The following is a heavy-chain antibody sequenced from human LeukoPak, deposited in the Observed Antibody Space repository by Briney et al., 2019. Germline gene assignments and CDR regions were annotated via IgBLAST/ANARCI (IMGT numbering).Heavy chain of an antibody. CDR3: ARGNYDSSGYYYNY. CDR2: IYYSGST. J-gene: IGHJ4*02. Sequence: PSETLSLTCTVSGGSISSYYWNWIRQPPGKGLEWIGYIYYSGSTNYNPSLESRVTISVDTSKNQFSLKLSSVTAADTAVYYCARGNYDSSGYYYNYWGQGTLVTVSS. V-gene: IGHV4-59*01. CDR1: GGSISSYY. D-gene: IGHD3-22*01.